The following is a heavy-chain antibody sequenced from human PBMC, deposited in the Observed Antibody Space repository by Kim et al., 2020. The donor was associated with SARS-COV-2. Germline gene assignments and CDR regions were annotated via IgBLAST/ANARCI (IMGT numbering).Heavy chain of an antibody. V-gene: IGHV3-15*01. CDR2: IKSKTDGGTT. CDR1: GFTFSNAW. Sequence: GGSLRLSCAASGFTFSNAWMSWVRQAPGKGLEWVGRIKSKTDGGTTDYAAPVKGRFTISRDDSKNTLYLQMNSLKTEDTAVYYCTTERRPSLGYCSSTSCFLGYWGQGTLVTVSS. J-gene: IGHJ4*02. CDR3: TTERRPSLGYCSSTSCFLGY. D-gene: IGHD2-2*01.